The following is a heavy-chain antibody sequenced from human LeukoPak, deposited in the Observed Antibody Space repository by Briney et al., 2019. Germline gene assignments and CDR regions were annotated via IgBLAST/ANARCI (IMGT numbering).Heavy chain of an antibody. V-gene: IGHV3-30*04. J-gene: IGHJ4*02. CDR1: GFTFSSYT. CDR3: ARPHCGGDCYSFAFFDY. D-gene: IGHD2-21*02. CDR2: ISYDGSNK. Sequence: GGSLRLSCAASGFTFSSYTMNWVRQAPGKGLEWVAVISYDGSNKYDADSVKGRFTISRDNSKNTLYLQMNSLRAEDTAVYYCARPHCGGDCYSFAFFDYWGQGTLVTVSS.